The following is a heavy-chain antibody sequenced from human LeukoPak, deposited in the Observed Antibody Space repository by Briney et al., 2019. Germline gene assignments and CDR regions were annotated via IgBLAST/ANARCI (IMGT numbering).Heavy chain of an antibody. D-gene: IGHD5-18*01. J-gene: IGHJ6*02. CDR3: ARDSGYSYGYGQLYYYYYGMDV. CDR2: ISYDGSNK. CDR1: GFTFSSYA. Sequence: GGSLRLSCAASGFTFSSYAMRWVRQAPGKGLEWVAVISYDGSNKYYADSVKGRFTISRDNSKNTLYLQMNSLRAEDTAVYYCARDSGYSYGYGQLYYYYYGMDVWGQGTTVTVSS. V-gene: IGHV3-30-3*01.